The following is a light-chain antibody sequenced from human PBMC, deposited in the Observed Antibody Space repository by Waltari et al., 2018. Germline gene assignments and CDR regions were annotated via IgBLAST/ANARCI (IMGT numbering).Light chain of an antibody. CDR3: QQRRRWPLT. Sequence: EIVLTQSPATLSLSPGERATLSCRASQTVDTYLAWYQQRPGQAPRLLNYDTSNRATGIPDRFSGSGSETDFTLTISSLEPEDFAVYYCQQRRRWPLTFGGGSKVEI. V-gene: IGKV3-11*01. J-gene: IGKJ4*01. CDR2: DTS. CDR1: QTVDTY.